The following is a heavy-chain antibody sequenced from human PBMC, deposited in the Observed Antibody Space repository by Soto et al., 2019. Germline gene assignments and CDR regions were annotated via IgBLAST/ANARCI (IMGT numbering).Heavy chain of an antibody. J-gene: IGHJ4*02. D-gene: IGHD4-17*01. Sequence: VGSLRLSCAASGFTFSSYAMSWVRQAPGKGLEWVSTISGGIGSTYYADSVKGRFTISRDNSRNTLYLQMNSLRAEDTAVYYCARYRTTATTYWGQGTLVTVS. V-gene: IGHV3-23*01. CDR2: ISGGIGST. CDR1: GFTFSSYA. CDR3: ARYRTTATTY.